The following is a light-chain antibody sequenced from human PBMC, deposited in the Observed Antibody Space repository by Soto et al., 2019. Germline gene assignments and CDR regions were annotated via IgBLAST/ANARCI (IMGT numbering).Light chain of an antibody. J-gene: IGKJ4*01. Sequence: EIVLTQSPATLSLSPGDRATLSCRASQSVGSYLGWYQQRPGQAPRLLIYDASNRATGIPARFSGSGSGTDFTLTNSSLEPEDLAVYYCQQRSDWPSTFGGGTKVEIK. V-gene: IGKV3-11*01. CDR2: DAS. CDR1: QSVGSY. CDR3: QQRSDWPST.